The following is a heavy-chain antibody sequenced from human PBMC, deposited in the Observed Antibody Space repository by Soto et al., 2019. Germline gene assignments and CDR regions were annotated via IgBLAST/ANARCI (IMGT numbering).Heavy chain of an antibody. J-gene: IGHJ6*02. D-gene: IGHD6-19*01. Sequence: GASVKVSCKASGGTFSSYAISWVRQAPGQGLEWMGGIIPIFGTANYAQKFQGRVTITADESTSTAYMELSSLRSEDTAVYYCARGQWRDNYYYYGMDVWGQGTTVTVSS. CDR3: ARGQWRDNYYYYGMDV. V-gene: IGHV1-69*13. CDR2: IIPIFGTA. CDR1: GGTFSSYA.